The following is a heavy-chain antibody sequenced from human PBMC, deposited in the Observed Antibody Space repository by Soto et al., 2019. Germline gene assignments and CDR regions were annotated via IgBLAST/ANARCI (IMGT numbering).Heavy chain of an antibody. CDR1: GFTFSSYL. CDR2: INSDGSST. V-gene: IGHV3-74*01. CDR3: AGGFIYGDSLDY. Sequence: GGSLRLSCAASGFTFSSYLMHWVRQAPGKGLVWVSRINSDGSSTSYADSVKGRFTISRDNAKNTLYLQMNSLRAEDTAVYYCAGGFIYGDSLDYWGEATLFTVSS. D-gene: IGHD4-17*01. J-gene: IGHJ4*02.